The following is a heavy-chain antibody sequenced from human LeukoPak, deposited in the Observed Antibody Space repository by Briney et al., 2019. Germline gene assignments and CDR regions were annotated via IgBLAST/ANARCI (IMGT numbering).Heavy chain of an antibody. CDR2: ISWNSGSI. V-gene: IGHV3-9*01. D-gene: IGHD2-21*01. Sequence: PGRSLRLSCAASGFTFDGYAMHWVRQAPGKGLEWVSGISWNSGSIGYADSVKGRFTISRENAKNSLSLQMHSLRDEDTAVYYCTRDGRAPDVVPFDHWGQGTLVTVSS. CDR1: GFTFDGYA. CDR3: TRDGRAPDVVPFDH. J-gene: IGHJ4*02.